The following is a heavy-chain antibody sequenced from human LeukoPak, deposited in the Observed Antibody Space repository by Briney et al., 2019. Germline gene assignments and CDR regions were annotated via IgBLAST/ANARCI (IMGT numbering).Heavy chain of an antibody. Sequence: PSETLSLTCTVSGGSISSHYWSWIRQPPGKGLEWIGYIYYSGSTNYNPSLKSRVTISVDTSKNQFSLKLSSVTAADTAVYYCARDSHWYFDLWGRGTLVTVSS. V-gene: IGHV4-59*11. CDR1: GGSISSHY. CDR2: IYYSGST. J-gene: IGHJ2*01. CDR3: ARDSHWYFDL.